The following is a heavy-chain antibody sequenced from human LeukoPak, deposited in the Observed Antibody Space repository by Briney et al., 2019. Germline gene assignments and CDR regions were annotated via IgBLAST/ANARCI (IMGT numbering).Heavy chain of an antibody. V-gene: IGHV3-53*01. CDR3: AKWGASVWSGRGYFDY. Sequence: GGSLRLSCAASGFSVSTNYMSWVRQAPGKGLEWVSVVYSGGSTNYADSVEGRFTISRDNSKNTLYLQMNSLRAEDTAVYYCAKWGASVWSGRGYFDYWGQGTLVTVSS. J-gene: IGHJ4*02. CDR2: VYSGGST. CDR1: GFSVSTNY. D-gene: IGHD6-19*01.